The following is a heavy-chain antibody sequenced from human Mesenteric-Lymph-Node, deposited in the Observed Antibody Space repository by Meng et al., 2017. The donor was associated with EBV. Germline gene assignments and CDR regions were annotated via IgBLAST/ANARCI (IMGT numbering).Heavy chain of an antibody. V-gene: IGHV4-4*02. D-gene: IGHD4-17*01. CDR3: ATVGDYGDYVGLDN. J-gene: IGHJ4*02. CDR1: GGSISSTKW. CDR2: IFHTGST. Sequence: QGQRQESGPGLVKPSGTLSLTCAVSGGSISSTKWWGWVRQPPGKGLEWIGEIFHTGSTNYNPSLKSRLTMSVDKSKNQLSLKLTSVTAADTAVYYCATVGDYGDYVGLDNWGQGTLVTVSS.